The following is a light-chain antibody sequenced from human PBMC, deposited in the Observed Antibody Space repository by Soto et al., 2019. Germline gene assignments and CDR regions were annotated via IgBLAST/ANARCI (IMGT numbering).Light chain of an antibody. Sequence: SVLTHSPGILSLSPGERATLSCRASQSVSSYLAWYQQKPGQAPRLLIYDASNRATGIPARFSGSGSGTDFTLTISSLEPEDFAVYYCQPRSKWPITFAHG. CDR1: QSVSSY. J-gene: IGKJ5*01. CDR2: DAS. CDR3: QPRSKWPIT. V-gene: IGKV3-11*01.